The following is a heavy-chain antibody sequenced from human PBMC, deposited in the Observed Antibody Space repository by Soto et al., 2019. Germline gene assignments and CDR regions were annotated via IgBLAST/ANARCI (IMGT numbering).Heavy chain of an antibody. CDR2: IDHSGGT. CDR1: GGSFSGYY. D-gene: IGHD3-16*01. J-gene: IGHJ4*02. V-gene: IGHV4-34*01. Sequence: QVHLQQWGAGLSKTSETLSLTCAVYGGSFSGYYWSWIRQPPGKGLEWIGEIDHSGGTNYNPSLKSRVTISVDTSKIQFSLKLSSVTAADTAVYYCARGRLGGAANWGQGTLVTVSS. CDR3: ARGRLGGAAN.